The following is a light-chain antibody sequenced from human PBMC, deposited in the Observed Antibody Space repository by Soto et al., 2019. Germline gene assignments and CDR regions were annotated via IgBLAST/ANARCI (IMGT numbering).Light chain of an antibody. CDR3: SSYTRTSSLV. J-gene: IGLJ2*01. CDR2: DVS. CDR1: SSDVGNYNY. Sequence: QSVLTQPASVSGSPGQSITISCTGTSSDVGNYNYVSWYQQRPGKAPTLMIYDVSNRPSGVSTRFSATKSGNTASLTISGLQAEDEADYYCSSYTRTSSLVFGGGTKLTVL. V-gene: IGLV2-14*01.